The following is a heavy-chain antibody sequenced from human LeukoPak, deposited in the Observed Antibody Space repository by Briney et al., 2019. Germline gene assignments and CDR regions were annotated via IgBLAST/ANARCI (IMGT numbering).Heavy chain of an antibody. V-gene: IGHV3-7*04. Sequence: PGGSLRLSCAASGFTFSNHWMTWVRQGPGKGLEWVANIKPDGSAKYYVDSVKGRFTISRDNAKNSLYLQMNSLRGDDTAVYYGGRAVDVWGQGNTVIVSS. J-gene: IGHJ6*02. CDR1: GFTFSNHW. CDR2: IKPDGSAK. CDR3: GRAVDV.